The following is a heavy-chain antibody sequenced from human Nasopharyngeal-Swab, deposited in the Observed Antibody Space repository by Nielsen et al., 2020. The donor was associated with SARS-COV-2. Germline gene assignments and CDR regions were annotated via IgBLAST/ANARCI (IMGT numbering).Heavy chain of an antibody. J-gene: IGHJ3*02. CDR2: ITSGSSYI. Sequence: GGSLRLSCAASGFTFSSYSMNWVRQAPGKGLEWVSSITSGSSYIYYADSVKGRFTISRDNAKNSLFLQMNSLRAEDTAVYYCARGYDFRSGSNAFDIWAKGQWSPSLQ. CDR3: ARGYDFRSGSNAFDI. CDR1: GFTFSSYS. V-gene: IGHV3-21*01. D-gene: IGHD3-3*01.